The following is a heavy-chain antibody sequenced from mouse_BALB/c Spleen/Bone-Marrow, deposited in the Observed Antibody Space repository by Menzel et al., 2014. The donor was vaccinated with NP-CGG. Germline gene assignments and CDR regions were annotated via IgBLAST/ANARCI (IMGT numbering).Heavy chain of an antibody. J-gene: IGHJ1*01. D-gene: IGHD2-3*01. Sequence: QVQLQQSGAELMKPGASVKISCKATGYTFSSYWIEWVKQRPGHGLEWIGEISPGSGSTNYNEKFKGKATFTADTSSNTAYMQLSSLTSEDSAVYYCARRGGWLGYFDVWGAGTTVTVSS. CDR2: ISPGSGST. CDR3: ARRGGWLGYFDV. V-gene: IGHV1-9*01. CDR1: GYTFSSYW.